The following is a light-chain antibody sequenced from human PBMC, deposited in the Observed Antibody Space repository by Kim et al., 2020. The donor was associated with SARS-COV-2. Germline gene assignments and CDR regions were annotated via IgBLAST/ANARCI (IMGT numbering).Light chain of an antibody. CDR2: GKN. J-gene: IGLJ3*02. CDR3: HSRDGTSNHWV. CDR1: ILRSYY. Sequence: SSELTQDPAVSVALGQTVRITCQGDILRSYYANRYQLKPGQAPLFVIYGKNNRPSGIPDRFSASSSGNTGSLSITGAQAEDEADYCCHSRDGTSNHWVFGGGTQLTVL. V-gene: IGLV3-19*01.